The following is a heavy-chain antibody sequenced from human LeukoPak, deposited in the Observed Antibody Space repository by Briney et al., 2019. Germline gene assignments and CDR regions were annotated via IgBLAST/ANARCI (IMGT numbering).Heavy chain of an antibody. D-gene: IGHD1-26*01. J-gene: IGHJ6*02. CDR1: GGSISTFY. Sequence: SETLSLTCTVSGGSISTFYWSWIRQPPGKGLEWVGYVYYTGSTNYNPSLKSRVTISVDTSKNQFSLKLTSVTAADTAIYYCARDWELLSGYYYALDVWGQGTTVTV. CDR2: VYYTGST. V-gene: IGHV4-59*01. CDR3: ARDWELLSGYYYALDV.